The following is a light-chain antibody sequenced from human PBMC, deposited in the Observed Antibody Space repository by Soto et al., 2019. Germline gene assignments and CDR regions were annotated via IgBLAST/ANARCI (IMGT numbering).Light chain of an antibody. Sequence: DIQMTQSPSTLSASVGYTVTXXXRASQSVSGWLAWYQQKPGEAPKLLIYDASALPRGVPSRFSGSGSGTKFTLTIASLQPDDFATYYCQQYETFSGTFGPGTKVDIK. CDR3: QQYETFSGT. V-gene: IGKV1-5*01. J-gene: IGKJ1*01. CDR1: QSVSGW. CDR2: DAS.